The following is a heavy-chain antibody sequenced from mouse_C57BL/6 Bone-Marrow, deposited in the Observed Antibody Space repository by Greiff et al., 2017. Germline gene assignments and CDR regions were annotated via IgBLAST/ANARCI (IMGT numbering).Heavy chain of an antibody. J-gene: IGHJ3*01. CDR3: ASPGSSYRFAY. Sequence: QVQLQQSGAELARPGASVKLSCKASGYTFTSYGISWVKQRTGQGLEWIGEIYPRSGNTYYNEKFKGKATLTADKSSSTAYMELRSLTSEDSAVYFCASPGSSYRFAYWGQGTLVTVSA. CDR2: IYPRSGNT. CDR1: GYTFTSYG. D-gene: IGHD1-1*01. V-gene: IGHV1-81*01.